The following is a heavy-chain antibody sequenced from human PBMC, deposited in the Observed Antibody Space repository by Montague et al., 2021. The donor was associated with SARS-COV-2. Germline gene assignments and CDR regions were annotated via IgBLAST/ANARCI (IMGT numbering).Heavy chain of an antibody. CDR1: VFTFSSYI. Sequence: SLILSCAASVFTFSSYIIHSLRQAPDKGLEWVAVIWYDGSNKYYADSVKVRFTISRDNSKNTPYLQMNSLRSEDTAVYYCARDLVGATYFDYWGQGTLVTVSS. D-gene: IGHD1-26*01. J-gene: IGHJ4*02. V-gene: IGHV3-33*01. CDR3: ARDLVGATYFDY. CDR2: IWYDGSNK.